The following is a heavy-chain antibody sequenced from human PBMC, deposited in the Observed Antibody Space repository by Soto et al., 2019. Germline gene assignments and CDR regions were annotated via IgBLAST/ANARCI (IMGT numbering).Heavy chain of an antibody. CDR3: AGYNWNYYFDP. J-gene: IGHJ5*02. CDR2: IYHSGST. CDR1: GGSVRDGSYY. V-gene: IGHV4-61*01. D-gene: IGHD1-7*01. Sequence: SETLSLTCTVSGGSVRDGSYYWAWLRQPPGKGLEWIGHIYHSGSTIYNPSLKSRVTISIDTSKSQFSLNLNSMTAADTAVYYCAGYNWNYYFDPWGQGTLVTGSS.